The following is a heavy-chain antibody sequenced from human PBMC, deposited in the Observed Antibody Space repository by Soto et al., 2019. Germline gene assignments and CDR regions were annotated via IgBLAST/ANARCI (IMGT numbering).Heavy chain of an antibody. J-gene: IGHJ4*02. CDR3: ARMKFRGYSYGDEIDY. D-gene: IGHD5-18*01. CDR1: GGTFSSYA. CDR2: IIPIFGTA. Sequence: QVQLVQSGAEVKKPGSSVKVSCKASGGTFSSYAISWVRQAPGQGLEWMGGIIPIFGTANYAQKFQGRVTITADKSTSTAYMELSSLRSEDTAVYYCARMKFRGYSYGDEIDYWGQGTPVTVSS. V-gene: IGHV1-69*06.